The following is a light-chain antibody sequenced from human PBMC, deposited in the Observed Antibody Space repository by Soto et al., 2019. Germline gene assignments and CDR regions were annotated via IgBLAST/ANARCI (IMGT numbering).Light chain of an antibody. V-gene: IGKV1-33*01. J-gene: IGKJ5*01. Sequence: DIQMTQSPSSLSASVGDRVTITCQASQDISNYLNWYQQKPGKAPKPLIYDASNLETGVPSRFSGSGSGTDFTFTISGLQPEDIATYYGQPYDNPSITFGQGTRLEIK. CDR1: QDISNY. CDR3: QPYDNPSIT. CDR2: DAS.